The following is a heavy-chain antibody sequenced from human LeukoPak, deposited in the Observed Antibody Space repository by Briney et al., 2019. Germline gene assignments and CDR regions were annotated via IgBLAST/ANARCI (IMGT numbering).Heavy chain of an antibody. J-gene: IGHJ4*01. CDR1: GYTFVNFD. Sequence: ASVKVSCKASGYTFVNFDITWVRQATGQGLEWMGWMNPNSGNRGYAQKFQGRVTMTSNTSITTAYMELSGLRSEDSAVYFCASGPTPGIAVTNNWGHGTLVTVFS. CDR2: MNPNSGNR. V-gene: IGHV1-8*01. D-gene: IGHD6-19*01. CDR3: ASGPTPGIAVTNN.